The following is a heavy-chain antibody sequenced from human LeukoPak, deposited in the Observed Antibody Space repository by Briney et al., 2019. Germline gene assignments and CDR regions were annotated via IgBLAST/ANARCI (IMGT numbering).Heavy chain of an antibody. J-gene: IGHJ4*02. CDR1: GFTFSSYA. Sequence: GGSLRLSCAASGFTFSSYAVSWVRQAPGKGLVWVSRINSDGSSTSYADSVKGRFTISRDNAKNTLYLQMNSLRAEDTAVYYCARDLHDYGDAALGYWGQGTLVTVSS. CDR3: ARDLHDYGDAALGY. V-gene: IGHV3-74*01. D-gene: IGHD4-17*01. CDR2: INSDGSST.